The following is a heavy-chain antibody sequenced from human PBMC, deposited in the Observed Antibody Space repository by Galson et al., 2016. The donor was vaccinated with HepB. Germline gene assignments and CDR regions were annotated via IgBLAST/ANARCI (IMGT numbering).Heavy chain of an antibody. J-gene: IGHJ3*02. CDR1: GFTFSSYS. CDR2: INSNGGRT. CDR3: VKEGYQELSDGAFDI. D-gene: IGHD2-2*01. V-gene: IGHV3-64D*06. Sequence: SLRLSCAAPGFTFSSYSMHWVRQAPGKGLEYVSGINSNGGRTYYTDPVKGRFTPSRDNSKNTVYLQMSSLRIEDTAVYFCVKEGYQELSDGAFDIWGQGTMVTVSS.